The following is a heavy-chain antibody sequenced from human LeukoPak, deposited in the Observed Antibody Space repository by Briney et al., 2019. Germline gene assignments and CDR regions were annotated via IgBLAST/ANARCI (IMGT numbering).Heavy chain of an antibody. CDR3: AADKNNRSWYYY. D-gene: IGHD6-13*01. Sequence: SETLSLTCTVSGASITNYYWNWIRQPPGKGLEWIGYIDKSGSTNYSPSLKSRVTISVDTSTNQFSLRLSSVTAAGTAVYYCAADKNNRSWYYYWGQGILVTVSS. CDR2: IDKSGST. V-gene: IGHV4-59*08. CDR1: GASITNYY. J-gene: IGHJ4*02.